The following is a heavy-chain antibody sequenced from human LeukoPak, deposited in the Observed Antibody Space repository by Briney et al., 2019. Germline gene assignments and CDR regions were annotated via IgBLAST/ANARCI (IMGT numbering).Heavy chain of an antibody. CDR3: ANGYYYDSSGYFGDAFDI. V-gene: IGHV4-4*07. J-gene: IGHJ3*02. Sequence: SETLSLTCTVSGGSISSYYWSWIRQPAGKGLEWIGRIYTSGSTNYNPSLKSRVTMSVDTSKNQFSLKLNSVTAADTAVDYCANGYYYDSSGYFGDAFDIWGQGTMVTVSS. D-gene: IGHD3-22*01. CDR2: IYTSGST. CDR1: GGSISSYY.